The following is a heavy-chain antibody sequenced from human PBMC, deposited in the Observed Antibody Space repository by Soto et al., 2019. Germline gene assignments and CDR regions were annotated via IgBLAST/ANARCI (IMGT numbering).Heavy chain of an antibody. J-gene: IGHJ6*02. D-gene: IGHD2-2*02. CDR3: ARHGGVVPAAIGQRRGYYYYGMDV. Sequence: KPSETLSLTCTVSGGSISSSSYYWGWIRQPPGKGLEWIGSIYYSGSTYYNPSLKSRVTISVDTSKNQFSLKLSSVTAADTAVYYCARHGGVVPAAIGQRRGYYYYGMDVWGQGTTVTVSS. V-gene: IGHV4-39*01. CDR1: GGSISSSSYY. CDR2: IYYSGST.